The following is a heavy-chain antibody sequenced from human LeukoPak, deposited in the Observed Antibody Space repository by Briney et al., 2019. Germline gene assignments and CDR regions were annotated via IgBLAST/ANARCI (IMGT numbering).Heavy chain of an antibody. V-gene: IGHV3-48*03. CDR2: ISPSGRSV. CDR1: GLSFSDYG. J-gene: IGHJ4*02. CDR3: TRDAGSDF. Sequence: PGGSLRLSCAGSGLSFSDYGMNWVRQAPGKGLEWLTFISPSGRSVSYADSVKGRFTIARGNAKKSLYLQMDSLRGEDTAIYYCTRDAGSDFWGQGTLVTVSS. D-gene: IGHD3-10*01.